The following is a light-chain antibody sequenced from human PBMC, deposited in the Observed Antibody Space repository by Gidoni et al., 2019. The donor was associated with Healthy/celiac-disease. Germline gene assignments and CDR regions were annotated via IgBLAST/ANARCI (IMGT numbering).Light chain of an antibody. CDR1: QSVSSY. Sequence: EIMLTQSPATLSSSPGERATLPCTASQSVSSYLAWYQQKPGQAPRLLIYDASNRATGIPARFSGSGSGTDFTLTISSLEPKDFAVYYGEQRSNWPPAGYTFGQGTKLEIK. CDR2: DAS. CDR3: EQRSNWPPAGYT. J-gene: IGKJ2*01. V-gene: IGKV3-11*01.